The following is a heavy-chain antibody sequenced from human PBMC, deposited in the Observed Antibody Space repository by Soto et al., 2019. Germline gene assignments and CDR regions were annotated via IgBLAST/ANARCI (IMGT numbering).Heavy chain of an antibody. CDR2: ISSSSSTI. CDR3: ARPSGGSCYSCAFDI. CDR1: GFTFSSYS. D-gene: IGHD2-15*01. Sequence: PGGSLRLSCAASGFTFSSYSMNWVRQAPGKGLEWVSYISSSSSTIYYADSVKGRFTISRDNAKNSLYLQMNSLRDEDTAVYYCARPSGGSCYSCAFDIWGQGTMVTVSS. V-gene: IGHV3-48*02. J-gene: IGHJ3*02.